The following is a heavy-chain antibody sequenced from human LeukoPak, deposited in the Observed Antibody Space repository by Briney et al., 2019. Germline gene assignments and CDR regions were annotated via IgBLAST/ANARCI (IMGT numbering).Heavy chain of an antibody. D-gene: IGHD3-10*01. Sequence: EASVKVSCKASGGTFSSYAISWVRQAPGQGLEWMGGIIPIFGTANYAQKFQGRVTITADESTSTAYMELSSLRSEDTAVYYCASGSYYNYGMDVWGQGTTVTVSS. J-gene: IGHJ6*02. CDR2: IIPIFGTA. CDR3: ASGSYYNYGMDV. CDR1: GGTFSSYA. V-gene: IGHV1-69*13.